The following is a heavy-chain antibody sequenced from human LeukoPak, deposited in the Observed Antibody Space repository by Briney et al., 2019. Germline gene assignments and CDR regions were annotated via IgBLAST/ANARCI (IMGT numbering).Heavy chain of an antibody. Sequence: PGGSLRLSCAASGFTFSSYAMSWVRQAPGKGLEWDSAISGSGGSTYYADSVKGRFTISRDNSKNTLYLQMNSLRAEDTAVYYCAKGGGGSGYDYYYYYGMDVWGQGTTVTVSS. CDR2: ISGSGGST. CDR3: AKGGGGSGYDYYYYYGMDV. CDR1: GFTFSSYA. J-gene: IGHJ6*02. D-gene: IGHD5-12*01. V-gene: IGHV3-23*01.